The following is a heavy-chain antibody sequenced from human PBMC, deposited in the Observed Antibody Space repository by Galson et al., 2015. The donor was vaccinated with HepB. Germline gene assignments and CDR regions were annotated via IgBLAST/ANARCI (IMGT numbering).Heavy chain of an antibody. J-gene: IGHJ4*02. Sequence: TLSLTCTVSGGSISRYYWSWIRQPAGEGLEWIGRVYATGSTNYNPSLKIRINMSVDTSKKQVSLQLRSVTAAETAVYYCAGNKYFDLWGQGTPVTVSS. CDR2: VYATGST. D-gene: IGHD1/OR15-1a*01. V-gene: IGHV4-4*07. CDR3: AGNKYFDL. CDR1: GGSISRYY.